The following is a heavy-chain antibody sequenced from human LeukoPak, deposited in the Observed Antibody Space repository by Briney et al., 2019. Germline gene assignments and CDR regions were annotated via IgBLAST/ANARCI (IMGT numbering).Heavy chain of an antibody. CDR1: GFTFSSYE. Sequence: QPGGSLRLSCAAPGFTFSSYEMNWVRQAPGKGLEWVSYISSSGSTIYYADSVKGRFTISRDNAKNSLYLQMNSLRAEDTAVYYCARGSMVRGLYYYYMDVWGKGTTVTISS. J-gene: IGHJ6*03. D-gene: IGHD3-10*01. V-gene: IGHV3-48*03. CDR2: ISSSGSTI. CDR3: ARGSMVRGLYYYYMDV.